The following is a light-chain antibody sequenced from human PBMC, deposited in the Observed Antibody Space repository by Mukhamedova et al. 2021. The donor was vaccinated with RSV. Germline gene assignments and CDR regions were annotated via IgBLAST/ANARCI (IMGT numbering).Light chain of an antibody. CDR3: KSRDSSGYLLV. Sequence: GKNNRPSGIPDRFSGSTSGNTASLTITGAQAEDEADYYCKSRDSSGYLLVFCGWTKLTVL. J-gene: IGLJ2*01. CDR2: GKN. V-gene: IGLV3-19*01.